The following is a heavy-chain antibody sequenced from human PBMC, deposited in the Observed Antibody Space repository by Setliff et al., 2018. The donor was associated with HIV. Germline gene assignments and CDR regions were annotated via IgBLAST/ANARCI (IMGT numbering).Heavy chain of an antibody. Sequence: GGSLRLSCAASGLIFSNYAMSWVRQTPGKGLEWVSAINGNGGNTNYADSVKGRFTISRDNSKNTLYLQMNSLRAEDTAVYYCAKAPYPQYYHYYMDVWGKGTTVTV. D-gene: IGHD3-16*01. CDR3: AKAPYPQYYHYYMDV. CDR1: GLIFSNYA. CDR2: INGNGGNT. V-gene: IGHV3-23*01. J-gene: IGHJ6*03.